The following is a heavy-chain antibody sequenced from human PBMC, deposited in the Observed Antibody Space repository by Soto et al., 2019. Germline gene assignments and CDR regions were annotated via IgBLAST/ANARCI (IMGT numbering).Heavy chain of an antibody. J-gene: IGHJ5*02. CDR2: FDPNEAET. Sequence: QVQLVQSGAEVKKHGASVKVSCKVSGYTLNEVAMHWVRQAPGKGLEWLGGFDPNEAETIYAQQFQGRGTMTEDTATDTVYMDLSSLRSEDTALFFCTTYHGDYNVEHWGQGALVTVAS. CDR1: GYTLNEVA. V-gene: IGHV1-24*01. D-gene: IGHD4-17*01. CDR3: TTYHGDYNVEH.